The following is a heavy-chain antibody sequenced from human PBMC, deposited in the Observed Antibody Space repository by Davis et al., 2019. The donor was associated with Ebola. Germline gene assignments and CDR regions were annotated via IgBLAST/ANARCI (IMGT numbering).Heavy chain of an antibody. CDR1: GYTFTSYG. Sequence: GESLKISCQGSGYTFTSYGISWVRQAPGQGLEWMGWISAYNGNTNYAQKLQDRVTMTTDTSTSTAYMELKSLRSDDTAVYYCAREERGEVVVIDYWGQGTLVTVSS. D-gene: IGHD2-15*01. CDR2: ISAYNGNT. CDR3: AREERGEVVVIDY. V-gene: IGHV1-18*01. J-gene: IGHJ4*02.